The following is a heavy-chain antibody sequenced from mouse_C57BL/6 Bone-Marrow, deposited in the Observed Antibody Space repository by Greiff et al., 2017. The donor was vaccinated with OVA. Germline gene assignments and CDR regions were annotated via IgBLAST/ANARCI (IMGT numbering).Heavy chain of an antibody. Sequence: EVQLQQSGPVLVKPGASVKMSCKASGYTFTDYYMNWVKQSHGKSLEWIGVINPYNGGTSYNQKFKGKATLTVDKSSSTAYMELNSLTSEDSAVYYCARWDYGSSYVAWFADWGQGTLVTVSA. CDR2: INPYNGGT. V-gene: IGHV1-19*01. D-gene: IGHD1-1*01. J-gene: IGHJ3*01. CDR1: GYTFTDYY. CDR3: ARWDYGSSYVAWFAD.